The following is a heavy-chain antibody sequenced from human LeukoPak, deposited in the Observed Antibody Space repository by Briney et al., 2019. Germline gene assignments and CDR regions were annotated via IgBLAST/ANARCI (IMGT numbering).Heavy chain of an antibody. D-gene: IGHD3-22*01. CDR2: KRYDGTNE. Sequence: GGSLRLSCVASGFTFRNYGMHWVRQAPGKGLEWVAFKRYDGTNEDYADSVKGRFTISRDNSKNTVSLQMNSLRAEDTAVYYCTQGMNYDSSAYWHQHWGQGTLVTVSS. CDR1: GFTFRNYG. CDR3: TQGMNYDSSAYWHQH. V-gene: IGHV3-30*02. J-gene: IGHJ1*01.